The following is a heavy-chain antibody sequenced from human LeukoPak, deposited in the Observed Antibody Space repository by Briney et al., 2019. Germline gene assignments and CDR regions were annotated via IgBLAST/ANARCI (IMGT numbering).Heavy chain of an antibody. D-gene: IGHD2-2*01. CDR3: ARDLGAVVVVPAAYTPFDP. CDR2: IIPILGIA. J-gene: IGHJ5*02. V-gene: IGHV1-69*04. Sequence: SVKVSCKASGGTFSSYTISWVRQAPGQGLEWMGRIIPILGIANYAQKFQGRVTITADKSTSTAYMELSSLRSEDTAVYYCARDLGAVVVVPAAYTPFDPWRQGTLVTVSS. CDR1: GGTFSSYT.